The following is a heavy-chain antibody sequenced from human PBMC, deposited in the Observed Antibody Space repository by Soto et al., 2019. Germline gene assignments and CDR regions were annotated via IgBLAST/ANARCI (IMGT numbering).Heavy chain of an antibody. CDR2: IIPIFGTA. V-gene: IGHV1-69*13. J-gene: IGHJ6*02. Sequence: SVKVSCKASGGTFSSYAISWVRQAPGRGLEWMGGIIPIFGTANYAQKFQGRVTITADESTSTAYMELSSLRSEDTAVYYCASPAGELRFLEWLPHYYYYGMDVWGQGTTVTVSS. D-gene: IGHD3-3*01. CDR1: GGTFSSYA. CDR3: ASPAGELRFLEWLPHYYYYGMDV.